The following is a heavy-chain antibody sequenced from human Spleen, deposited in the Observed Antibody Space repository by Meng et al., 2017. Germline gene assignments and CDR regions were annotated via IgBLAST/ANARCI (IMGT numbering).Heavy chain of an antibody. Sequence: QVQVVQSGAVMKRPGASVKVSCTASHYTFTGYGVRWFRQAPGQGLEWMAWLGAHDGDTSHAPRFQGRVTVTADRPTATAYMELSRLRSDDTAIYYCASYYLGCYWGQGTLVTVSS. CDR3: ASYYLGCY. CDR1: HYTFTGYG. J-gene: IGHJ4*02. V-gene: IGHV1-18*01. CDR2: LGAHDGDT. D-gene: IGHD1-26*01.